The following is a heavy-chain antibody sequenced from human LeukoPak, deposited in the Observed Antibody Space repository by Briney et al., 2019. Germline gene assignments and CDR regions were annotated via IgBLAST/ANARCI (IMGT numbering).Heavy chain of an antibody. CDR3: AVRGYSYGPFDY. CDR1: GGTFSSYA. CDR2: IIPIFGTA. Sequence: SVKVSCKASGGTFSSYAISWVRQAPGQGLEWMGRIIPIFGTANYAQKFQGRVTITADKSTRPAYMELSSLRSEDTAVYYCAVRGYSYGPFDYWGQGTLVTVSS. D-gene: IGHD5-18*01. J-gene: IGHJ4*02. V-gene: IGHV1-69*06.